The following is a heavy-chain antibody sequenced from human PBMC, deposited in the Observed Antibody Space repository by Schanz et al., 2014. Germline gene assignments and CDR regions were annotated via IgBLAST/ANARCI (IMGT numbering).Heavy chain of an antibody. J-gene: IGHJ4*02. CDR1: GFTVSNSY. V-gene: IGHV3-53*01. CDR3: AKDLISGWSGFDY. D-gene: IGHD6-19*01. Sequence: DVQLVDSGGGLVQPGGSLRLSCAASGFTVSNSYIHWVRQAPGKGLEWVSTIYSSGSTYYADSVRGRFTISRDNPKKTLYLLMNSLRAEDTAVYYCAKDLISGWSGFDYWGQGTLVTVSS. CDR2: IYSSGST.